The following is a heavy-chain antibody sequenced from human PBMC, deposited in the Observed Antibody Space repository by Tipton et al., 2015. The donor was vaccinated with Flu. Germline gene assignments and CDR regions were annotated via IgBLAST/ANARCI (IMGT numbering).Heavy chain of an antibody. V-gene: IGHV3-9*01. J-gene: IGHJ6*02. CDR3: AKDRIPRSSMDYYYYSGMDV. Sequence: SLRLSCAASGFTFDDYPLHWVRQVPGKGLEWVSGINWKGNSVGYADSVKGRFTISRDNAKNSLYLQMNSLRPEDTALYYCAKDRIPRSSMDYYYYSGMDVWGQGTTVSVSS. D-gene: IGHD3-10*01. CDR2: INWKGNSV. CDR1: GFTFDDYP.